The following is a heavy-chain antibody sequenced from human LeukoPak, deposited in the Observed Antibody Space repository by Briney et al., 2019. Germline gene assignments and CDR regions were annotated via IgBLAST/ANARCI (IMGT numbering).Heavy chain of an antibody. V-gene: IGHV4-34*01. D-gene: IGHD3-10*01. J-gene: IGHJ4*02. CDR1: GGSFSGYY. Sequence: PSETLSLTCAAYGGSFSGYYWSWIRQPPGKGLEWIGEINHSGSTNYNPSLKSRVTISVDTSKNQFSLKLSSVTAADTAVYYCARYYYGSGSYYPACDYWGQGTLVTVSS. CDR2: INHSGST. CDR3: ARYYYGSGSYYPACDY.